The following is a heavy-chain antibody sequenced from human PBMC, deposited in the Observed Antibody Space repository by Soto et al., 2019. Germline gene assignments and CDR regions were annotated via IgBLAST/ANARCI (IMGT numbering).Heavy chain of an antibody. D-gene: IGHD1-26*01. J-gene: IGHJ6*02. V-gene: IGHV3-7*01. CDR2: INQDGSDK. CDR1: GFTFSSYW. Sequence: EVQLVESGGGLVQPGGSLRLSCAASGFTFSSYWMSWVRQAPGKGLEWVANINQDGSDKYYVDSVKGRFTISRDNAKNSLYLQMNSLGADDTAVYYCARDRWGDVWGQGTTVTVSS. CDR3: ARDRWGDV.